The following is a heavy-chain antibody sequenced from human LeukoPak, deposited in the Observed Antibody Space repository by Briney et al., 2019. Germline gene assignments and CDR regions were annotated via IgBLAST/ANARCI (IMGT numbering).Heavy chain of an antibody. Sequence: GRSLRLSCAASGFTFSSYGMHWVRQAPGKGLEWVAVIWYDGSKKNYADSVKGRFTISRDNSKNTLNLQMTSLRAEDTAVYYCARVSEDYSSGWYEEYFQYWGQGTLVIVSS. J-gene: IGHJ1*01. CDR1: GFTFSSYG. CDR3: ARVSEDYSSGWYEEYFQY. CDR2: IWYDGSKK. D-gene: IGHD6-19*01. V-gene: IGHV3-33*01.